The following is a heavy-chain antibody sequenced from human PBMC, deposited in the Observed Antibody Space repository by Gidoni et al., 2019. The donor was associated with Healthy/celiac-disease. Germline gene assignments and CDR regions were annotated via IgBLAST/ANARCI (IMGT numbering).Heavy chain of an antibody. CDR3: ARHKHFFGERDY. CDR1: GGSIRSSPYY. CDR2: IYYTGST. V-gene: IGHV4-39*01. Sequence: QLQLQESGPGLVKPSETLSLTCIVSGGSIRSSPYYWGWIRQPPGKGLEWIGNIYYTGSTYYNPSLKSRVTISVDTSKNQFSLKLSSVTAADTAMYYCARHKHFFGERDYWGQGTLVTVSS. J-gene: IGHJ4*02. D-gene: IGHD3-10*01.